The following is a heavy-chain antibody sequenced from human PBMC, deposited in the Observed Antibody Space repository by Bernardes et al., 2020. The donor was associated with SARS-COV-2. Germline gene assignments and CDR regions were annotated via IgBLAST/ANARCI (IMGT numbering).Heavy chain of an antibody. CDR2: IYTSGRT. Sequence: SETLSLTCTVSGGSINSGSYYWSWIRQPAGKGLEWIGRIYTSGRTNYNPSLNSRVTISVDTSKNQFSLKLSSVTAADTAVYYCASLGCGGASCYSSAPYYYGLDVWGQGTTVTVSS. D-gene: IGHD2-15*01. J-gene: IGHJ6*02. CDR3: ASLGCGGASCYSSAPYYYGLDV. V-gene: IGHV4-61*02. CDR1: GGSINSGSYY.